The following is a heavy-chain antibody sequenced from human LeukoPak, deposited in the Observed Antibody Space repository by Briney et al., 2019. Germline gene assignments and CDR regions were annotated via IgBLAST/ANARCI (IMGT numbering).Heavy chain of an antibody. J-gene: IGHJ4*02. CDR1: GFTFSNYW. D-gene: IGHD3-22*01. CDR2: IQEDGSDK. Sequence: PGGSLRVSCAASGFTFSNYWMTWVRQTPGKGLEWVANIQEDGSDKRYVDSVKGRFTISRDNARNSLYLQMNSLRVEDTAVYYCARDLDYSDSSGPYPAYWGQGTLVTVSS. V-gene: IGHV3-7*01. CDR3: ARDLDYSDSSGPYPAY.